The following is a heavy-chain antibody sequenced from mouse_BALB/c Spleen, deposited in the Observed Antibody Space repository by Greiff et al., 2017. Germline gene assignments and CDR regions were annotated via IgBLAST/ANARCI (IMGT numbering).Heavy chain of an antibody. V-gene: IGHV14-1*02. CDR2: IDPENGNT. CDR3: TRADYYGSSYYFDD. CDR1: GYNINDYY. J-gene: IGHJ2*01. Sequence: EVQLQESGAELVRPGASVKLSCTASGYNINDYYLHWVKQRPEQGLEWIGWIDPENGNTIYDPKFQGKASITADTSSNTAYLQISSLTSEDTAFYYCTRADYYGSSYYFDDWGQGTTLTVAS. D-gene: IGHD1-1*01.